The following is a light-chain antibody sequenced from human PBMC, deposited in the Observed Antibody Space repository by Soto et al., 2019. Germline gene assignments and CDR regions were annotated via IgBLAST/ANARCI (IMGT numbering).Light chain of an antibody. CDR3: HSYAGTISVI. CDR1: SSDVGSYNL. V-gene: IGLV2-23*01. J-gene: IGLJ2*01. Sequence: QSVLTQPASVSGSPGQAITISCTGTSSDVGSYNLVSWYNQHPGKAPKLMIYDGSKRPSGVSKRFSGSKSGNTASLTISGLLAEDEADYYCHSYAGTISVIFGGGTKVTVL. CDR2: DGS.